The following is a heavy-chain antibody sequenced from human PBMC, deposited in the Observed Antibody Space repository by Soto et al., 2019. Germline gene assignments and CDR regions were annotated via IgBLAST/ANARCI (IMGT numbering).Heavy chain of an antibody. CDR2: IWYDGSNK. Sequence: GGSLRLSCAASGFAFSSYGMHWVRQAPGKGLEWVAVIWYDGSNKYYADSVKGRFTISRDNSKNTLYLQMNSLRAEDTAVYYCARGEDCTNGVCYSAAFDIWGQGTMVTVS. V-gene: IGHV3-33*01. D-gene: IGHD2-8*01. CDR3: ARGEDCTNGVCYSAAFDI. CDR1: GFAFSSYG. J-gene: IGHJ3*02.